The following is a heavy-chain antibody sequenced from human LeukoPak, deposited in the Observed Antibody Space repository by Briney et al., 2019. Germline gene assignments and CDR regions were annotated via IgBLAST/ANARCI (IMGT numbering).Heavy chain of an antibody. CDR2: IKSKTDGGTT. D-gene: IGHD6-13*01. Sequence: PGGSLRLSCAASGFTFSNAWMSWVRQAPGKGLEWVGRIKSKTDGGTTDYAAPVKGRFNITRDDSKNTLYLQMNSLKTEDTAVYYCTTASWQAYYYYYYYMDVWGKGTTVTVSS. CDR1: GFTFSNAW. J-gene: IGHJ6*03. V-gene: IGHV3-15*01. CDR3: TTASWQAYYYYYYYMDV.